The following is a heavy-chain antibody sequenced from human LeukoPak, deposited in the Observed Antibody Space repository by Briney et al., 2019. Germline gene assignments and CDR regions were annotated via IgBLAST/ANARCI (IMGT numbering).Heavy chain of an antibody. CDR2: ISAYNGNT. V-gene: IGHV1-18*01. CDR3: ARDYDSSGSEYFQH. CDR1: GYTFTSYG. J-gene: IGHJ1*01. Sequence: ASVKVSCKASGYTFTSYGISWVRQAPGQGLEWMGWISAYNGNTNYAQKLQGRVTMTTDTSTSTAYMELRSLRSDDTAVYYCARDYDSSGSEYFQHWGQGTLVTVSS. D-gene: IGHD3-22*01.